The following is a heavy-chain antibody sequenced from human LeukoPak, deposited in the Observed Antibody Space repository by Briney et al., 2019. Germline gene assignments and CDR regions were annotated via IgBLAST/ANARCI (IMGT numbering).Heavy chain of an antibody. D-gene: IGHD2-8*01. CDR3: MSANGY. J-gene: IGHJ4*02. CDR1: GYSFSTNM. V-gene: IGHV3-7*03. Sequence: TGGSLRLSCVVSGYSFSTNMMTWVRQAPGKGLEWVATILPAGSGSYCVESVKGRFTVSRDNAKNLLFLQMNSLRADDTAVYYCMSANGYWGEGSLVT. CDR2: ILPAGSGS.